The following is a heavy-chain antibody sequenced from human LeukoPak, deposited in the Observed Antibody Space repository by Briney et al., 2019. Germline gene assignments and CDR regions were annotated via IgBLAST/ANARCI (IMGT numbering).Heavy chain of an antibody. V-gene: IGHV3-23*01. Sequence: PGGSLRLSCAASGFTFSSYGMSWVRQAPGKGLEWVSTISGSGVSTYYADSVKGRFTISRDNSKNTLYLQMNSLRAEDTALYYCAKDLRGGSYPWGQGTLVTVSS. J-gene: IGHJ5*02. CDR1: GFTFSSYG. CDR2: ISGSGVST. CDR3: AKDLRGGSYP. D-gene: IGHD2-15*01.